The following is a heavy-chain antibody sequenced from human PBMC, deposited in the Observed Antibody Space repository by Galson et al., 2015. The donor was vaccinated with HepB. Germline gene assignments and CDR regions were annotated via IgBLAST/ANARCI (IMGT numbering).Heavy chain of an antibody. CDR3: ARWRRSNGSGYDFDY. Sequence: SLRLSCAASGFTFSDYYMRWIRQAPGKGLEWVSYISSSSSYTNYADSVKGRFTISRDNAKNSLYLQMNSLRAEDTAVYYCARWRRSNGSGYDFDYWGQGTLVTVSS. CDR2: ISSSSSYT. V-gene: IGHV3-11*06. J-gene: IGHJ4*02. CDR1: GFTFSDYY. D-gene: IGHD5-12*01.